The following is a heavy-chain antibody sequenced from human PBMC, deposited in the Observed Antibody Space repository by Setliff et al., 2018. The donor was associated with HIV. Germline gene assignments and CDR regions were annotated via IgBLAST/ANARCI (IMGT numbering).Heavy chain of an antibody. Sequence: GASVKVSCKASGYSFTSYGVSWVRQAPGQGLEWMGWINPGGGSTSYAQKFQGRVTMTSDTSTSTVYMELSSPKSEDTAVYYCARAYSSRWDFDYWGQGTLVTVSS. V-gene: IGHV1-46*01. J-gene: IGHJ4*02. CDR2: INPGGGST. D-gene: IGHD6-13*01. CDR3: ARAYSSRWDFDY. CDR1: GYSFTSYG.